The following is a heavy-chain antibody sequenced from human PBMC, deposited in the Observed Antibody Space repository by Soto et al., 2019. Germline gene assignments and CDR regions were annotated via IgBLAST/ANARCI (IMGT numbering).Heavy chain of an antibody. V-gene: IGHV6-1*01. D-gene: IGHD5-12*01. CDR1: GDSVSINTAS. CDR3: AKGDNLGPKTGYAFDP. CDR2: TYFRSKWYN. Sequence: TLSLTCVISGDSVSINTASWNWIRQSPSRGLEWLGRTYFRSKWYNDYAVSVKSRIIINPDTSNNQFSLQLNSVTPEDTAVYFCAKGDNLGPKTGYAFDPWGQGIMVTVSS. J-gene: IGHJ5*02.